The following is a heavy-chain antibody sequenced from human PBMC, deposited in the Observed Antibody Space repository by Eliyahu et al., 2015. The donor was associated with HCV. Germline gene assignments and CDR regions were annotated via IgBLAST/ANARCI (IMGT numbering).Heavy chain of an antibody. Sequence: EVQLLESGGGLVQPGGXLRRSCAASGFTFXSYAMSWXRQAXGKGLEWVSAIXGSGGSTYYADSVKGRFTISRDNSKNTLYLQMNSLRAEDTAVYYCANSIQLWFPGYYYGMDVWGQGTTVTVSS. J-gene: IGHJ6*02. V-gene: IGHV3-23*01. CDR2: IXGSGGST. CDR3: ANSIQLWFPGYYYGMDV. D-gene: IGHD5-18*01. CDR1: GFTFXSYA.